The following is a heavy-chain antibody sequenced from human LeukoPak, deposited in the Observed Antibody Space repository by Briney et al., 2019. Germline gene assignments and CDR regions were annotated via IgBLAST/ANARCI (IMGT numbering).Heavy chain of an antibody. CDR2: SKSKTDGGTT. Sequence: GGSLTLSCAASGFTFSNAWMSWVRQAPAKGLEWVGRSKSKTDGGTTDYAAPVKGRFTISRDDSKNKLYLHMSSLKTEDKAVYYCATDLGGYYSGSGTYWGSLDYWGQGTVVTVSS. D-gene: IGHD3-10*01. V-gene: IGHV3-15*01. CDR3: ATDLGGYYSGSGTYWGSLDY. CDR1: GFTFSNAW. J-gene: IGHJ4*02.